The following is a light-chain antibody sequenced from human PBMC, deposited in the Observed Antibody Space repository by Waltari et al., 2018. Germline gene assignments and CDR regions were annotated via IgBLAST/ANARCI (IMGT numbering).Light chain of an antibody. CDR2: EDN. J-gene: IGLJ2*01. CDR1: GFPNKY. Sequence: SYELTQPPSVSVSPGQTARITCSGDGFPNKYGYGYQQKSGQAPVLFIYEDNKRRSGGPERFSGSSSGTMVTLTISGAQVEDEGDYYCYATDRTGKQRVFGGGTKLTVL. CDR3: YATDRTGKQRV. V-gene: IGLV3-10*01.